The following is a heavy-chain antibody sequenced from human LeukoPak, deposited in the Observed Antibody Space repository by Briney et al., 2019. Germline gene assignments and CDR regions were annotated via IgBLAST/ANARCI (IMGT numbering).Heavy chain of an antibody. CDR2: ISGGGGST. CDR1: GFTLSSYA. D-gene: IGHD2-21*02. CDR3: ATHHIRYFGGDCYSPFDY. V-gene: IGHV3-23*01. Sequence: PGGSLRLSCAASGFTLSSYAMSWVRQAPGKGLEWVSTISGGGGSTDYADSVKGRFTISRDNSKNTLYLQVNSLRAEDTAVYYCATHHIRYFGGDCYSPFDYWGQGTLVTVSS. J-gene: IGHJ4*02.